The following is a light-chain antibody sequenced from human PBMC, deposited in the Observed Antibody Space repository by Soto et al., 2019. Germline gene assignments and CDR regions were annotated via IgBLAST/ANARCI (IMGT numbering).Light chain of an antibody. CDR2: GAT. V-gene: IGKV1-39*01. CDR1: QSITTY. CDR3: HQCYSTPYT. Sequence: DIQMTQSPSSLSASVRDRVTITCRASQSITTYLNWYQQRPGKAPKVLIYGATSLQSGVPSRFSGSGSGTDFTLTTSSLQPEDFASYYCHQCYSTPYTFGQGTKLEIK. J-gene: IGKJ2*01.